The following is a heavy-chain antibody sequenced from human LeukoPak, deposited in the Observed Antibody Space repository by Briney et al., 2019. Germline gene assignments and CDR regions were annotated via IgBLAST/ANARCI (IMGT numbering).Heavy chain of an antibody. CDR3: TRAGDGYNQYFDY. V-gene: IGHV3-7*01. CDR2: IKEDGSET. J-gene: IGHJ4*02. D-gene: IGHD5-24*01. Sequence: GGSLRLSCVTSGFTFSNYWMTWVRQAPGKGLEWVANIKEDGSETYYVDSVKGRFTISRDNAKNSLYLQMNSLRVEDTAVYYCTRAGDGYNQYFDYWGQGTLVTVSS. CDR1: GFTFSNYW.